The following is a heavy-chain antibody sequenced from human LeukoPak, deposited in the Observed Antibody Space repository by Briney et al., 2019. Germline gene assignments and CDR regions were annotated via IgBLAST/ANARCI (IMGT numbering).Heavy chain of an antibody. V-gene: IGHV3-7*01. J-gene: IGHJ6*02. CDR1: GFIFSDYA. D-gene: IGHD5-12*01. CDR2: IWEGGSEM. Sequence: GGSLRLSCAASGFIFSDYAMSWVRQAPGKGLEWVANIWEGGSEMHYVDSVKGRFTISGDSAKTSLYLQMNSLRAEDSAVYYCVRGRDVVATAPFFYYGMDVWGQGTTVTVSS. CDR3: VRGRDVVATAPFFYYGMDV.